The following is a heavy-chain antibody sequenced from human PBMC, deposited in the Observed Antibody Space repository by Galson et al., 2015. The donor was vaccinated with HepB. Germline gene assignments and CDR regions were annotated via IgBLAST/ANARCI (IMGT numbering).Heavy chain of an antibody. CDR1: GDSISSGAYY. D-gene: IGHD6-13*01. CDR2: IYYSGST. Sequence: TLSLTCTVSGDSISSGAYYWSWIRQHPGKGLEWIGYIYYSGSTNYNPSLKSRFTISVDTSKNRFSLKLSSVTAADTAVYYCARAAGSQYFDYWGQGTLVTVSS. CDR3: ARAAGSQYFDY. V-gene: IGHV4-31*03. J-gene: IGHJ4*02.